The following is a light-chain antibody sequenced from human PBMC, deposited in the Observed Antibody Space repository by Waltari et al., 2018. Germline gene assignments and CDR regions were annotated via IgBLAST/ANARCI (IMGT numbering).Light chain of an antibody. Sequence: DIQMTQSPSSLSAFVGERVTITCQASQDITNCLNWYQQKPGKAPKLLICDAFNLQSGVPLRCSGRGSGTNFTFTISALQPEDTATYFCQQFDNLPLTFGGGTKVEI. CDR2: DAF. V-gene: IGKV1-33*01. CDR1: QDITNC. J-gene: IGKJ4*01. CDR3: QQFDNLPLT.